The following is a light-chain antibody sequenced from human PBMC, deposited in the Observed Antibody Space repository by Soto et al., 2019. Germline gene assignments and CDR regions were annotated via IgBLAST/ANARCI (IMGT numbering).Light chain of an antibody. CDR2: KAS. Sequence: DIQMTQSPSTLSASVGDRVTITCRASQSISNWLAWYQQKPGKAPKLLIYKASSLESGVPSRFSGSGSGTELTLTISSLQPDDFGTYYCQEYNNNWTFGQGTKVDIK. CDR1: QSISNW. V-gene: IGKV1-5*03. CDR3: QEYNNNWT. J-gene: IGKJ1*01.